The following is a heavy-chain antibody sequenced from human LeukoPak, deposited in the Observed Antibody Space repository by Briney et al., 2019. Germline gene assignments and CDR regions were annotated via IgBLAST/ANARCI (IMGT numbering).Heavy chain of an antibody. D-gene: IGHD3-22*01. J-gene: IGHJ3*02. CDR3: ARPLNRRLRSVRYDSSGYRDAFDI. V-gene: IGHV4-34*01. CDR1: GGSFSGYY. Sequence: SETLSLTCAVYGGSFSGYYWSWIRQPPGKGLEWIGEINHSGSTNYNPSLKSRVTILVDTSKNQFSLKLSSVTAADTAVYYCARPLNRRLRSVRYDSSGYRDAFDIWGQGTMVTVSS. CDR2: INHSGST.